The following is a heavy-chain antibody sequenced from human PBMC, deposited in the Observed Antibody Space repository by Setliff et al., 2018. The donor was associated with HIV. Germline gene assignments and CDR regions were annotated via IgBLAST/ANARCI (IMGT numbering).Heavy chain of an antibody. CDR3: ARDPYGSGSYHYYYGMDV. CDR2: MYYSGST. J-gene: IGHJ6*04. D-gene: IGHD3-10*01. CDR1: GGSISSSYYY. Sequence: SETLSLTCTVSGGSISSSYYYWGWIRQPPGKGLEWIGSMYYSGSTYYNPSLKSRVTISVDTSKNQFSLKLNSVTAADTAVYYCARDPYGSGSYHYYYGMDVWGKGTTVTVSS. V-gene: IGHV4-39*07.